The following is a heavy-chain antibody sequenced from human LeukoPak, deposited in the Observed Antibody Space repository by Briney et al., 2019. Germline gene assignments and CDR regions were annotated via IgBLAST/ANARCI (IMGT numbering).Heavy chain of an antibody. CDR2: INPNSGGT. V-gene: IGHV1-2*02. J-gene: IGHJ4*02. CDR1: GYTFTGYY. D-gene: IGHD4-17*01. Sequence: ASVKVSCKASGYTFTGYYMHWVRQAPGQGLEWMGWINPNSGGTNYAQKFQGRVTMTRNTSISTAYMELSRLRSDDTAVYYCARVVGFGDYPFDYWGQGTLVTVSS. CDR3: ARVVGFGDYPFDY.